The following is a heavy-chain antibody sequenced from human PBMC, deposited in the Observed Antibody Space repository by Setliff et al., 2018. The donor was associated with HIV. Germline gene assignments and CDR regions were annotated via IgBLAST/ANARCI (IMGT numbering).Heavy chain of an antibody. V-gene: IGHV2-5*01. CDR2: IYWNDDK. J-gene: IGHJ6*03. D-gene: IGHD3-3*01. CDR3: EHTTSFDFWTPGPMDV. CDR1: GFSLITRGVG. Sequence: SGPRGAPPQTLSLTCAFSGFSLITRGVGVGWIRQPPGKALEWLALIYWNDDKRYSPSLKSRLTIRKDASKNQVVLTMTKMDPVETGTYYCEHTTSFDFWTPGPMDVWGKGTTVTVSS.